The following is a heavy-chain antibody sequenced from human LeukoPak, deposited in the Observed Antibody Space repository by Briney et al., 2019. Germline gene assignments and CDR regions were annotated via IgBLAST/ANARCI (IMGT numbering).Heavy chain of an antibody. Sequence: ASVKVSCKASGYTFTSYDINWVRQATGQGLEWMGWMNPNSGNTGYAQKFQGRVTMTEDTSTDTAYMELSSLRSEDTAVYYCATVLGTMIVYTRHAFDIWGQGTMVTVSS. CDR1: GYTFTSYD. J-gene: IGHJ3*02. V-gene: IGHV1-8*02. CDR2: MNPNSGNT. D-gene: IGHD3-22*01. CDR3: ATVLGTMIVYTRHAFDI.